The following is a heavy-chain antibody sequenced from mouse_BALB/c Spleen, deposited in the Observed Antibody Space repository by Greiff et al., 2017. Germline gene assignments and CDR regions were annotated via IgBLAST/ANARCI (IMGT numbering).Heavy chain of an antibody. V-gene: IGHV5-6*01. CDR1: GFTFSSYG. J-gene: IGHJ4*01. CDR3: ARHDYYDYDGGRGYAMDY. D-gene: IGHD2-4*01. CDR2: ISSGGSYT. Sequence: EVHLVESGGDLVKPGGSLKLSCAASGFTFSSYGMSWVRQTPDKRLEWVATISSGGSYTYYPDSVKGRFTISRDNAKNTLYLQMSSLKSEDTAMYYCARHDYYDYDGGRGYAMDYWGQGTSVTVSS.